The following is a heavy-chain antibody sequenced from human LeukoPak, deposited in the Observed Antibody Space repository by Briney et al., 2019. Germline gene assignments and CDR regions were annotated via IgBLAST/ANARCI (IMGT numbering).Heavy chain of an antibody. Sequence: GGTLRLSCAASGFTFSSYAMSWVRQAPGRGLAWVSAISNSGGATFYADSVKGRFTISRDNSKNTLYLQMNSLRAEDTAVYYCARDKGLTMVRGVIFLWDQGTLVTVSS. CDR2: ISNSGGAT. CDR1: GFTFSSYA. D-gene: IGHD3-10*01. V-gene: IGHV3-23*01. J-gene: IGHJ4*02. CDR3: ARDKGLTMVRGVIFL.